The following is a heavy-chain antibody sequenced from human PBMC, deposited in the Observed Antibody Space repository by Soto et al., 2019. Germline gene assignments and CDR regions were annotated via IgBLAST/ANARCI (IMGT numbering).Heavy chain of an antibody. V-gene: IGHV3-48*01. CDR1: GFTFSSYS. CDR2: ISSTTITI. J-gene: IGHJ4*02. Sequence: GGSLRLSCAASGFTFSSYSMNWVRQAPGKGLEWISYISSTTITIYYADSVKGRFTISRDDAGNSLYLQMNSLRAEDTAVYYCARYRYGDYSLDYWGQGTLVTVSS. D-gene: IGHD4-17*01. CDR3: ARYRYGDYSLDY.